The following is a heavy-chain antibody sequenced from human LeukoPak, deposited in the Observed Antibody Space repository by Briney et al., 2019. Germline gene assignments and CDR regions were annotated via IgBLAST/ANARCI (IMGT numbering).Heavy chain of an antibody. Sequence: GGSLKFSCMCFVDSFTSYWIGGVRHVPGKGMEWMGMIYPGDSDTRYRPSFQHQVTISADKSISTAYVQWSSLKASDTAMYYCARANPGSGYYPYYFDYWGKRTLVTVSS. D-gene: IGHD3-22*01. V-gene: IGHV5-51*01. CDR1: VDSFTSYW. CDR3: ARANPGSGYYPYYFDY. J-gene: IGHJ4*02. CDR2: IYPGDSDT.